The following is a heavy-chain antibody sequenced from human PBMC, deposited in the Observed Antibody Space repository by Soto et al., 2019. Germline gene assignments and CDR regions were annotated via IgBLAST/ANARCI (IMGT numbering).Heavy chain of an antibody. D-gene: IGHD6-25*01. CDR1: GDSISSYY. V-gene: IGHV4-59*08. J-gene: IGHJ5*02. CDR2: IHYTGST. Sequence: QVQLQESGPGLVKPSETLSLTCSVSGDSISSYYWNWXXXXXXXXLEWIGYIHYTGSTNYNPSLKSRVSISIDASKTQFSLHLTSVTAADTAVYYCARLPYSSGSSVWFDPWGQGTLVTVS. CDR3: ARLPYSSGSSVWFDP.